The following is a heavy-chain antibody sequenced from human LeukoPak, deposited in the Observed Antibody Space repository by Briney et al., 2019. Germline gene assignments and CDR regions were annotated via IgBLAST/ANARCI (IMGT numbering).Heavy chain of an antibody. CDR3: ARDSITILGSFDY. CDR2: IYYSGST. V-gene: IGHV4-39*07. Sequence: SETLSLTCTVSGGSISSSSYYWGWIRQPPGKGLEWIGSIYYSGSTYYNPSLKSRVTISVDTSKNQFSLKLSSVTAADTAVYYCARDSITILGSFDYWGQGTLVTVSS. J-gene: IGHJ4*02. CDR1: GGSISSSSYY. D-gene: IGHD3-3*01.